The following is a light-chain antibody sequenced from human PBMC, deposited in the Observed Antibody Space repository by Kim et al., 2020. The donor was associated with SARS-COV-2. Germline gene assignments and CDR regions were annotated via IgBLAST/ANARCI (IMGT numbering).Light chain of an antibody. CDR1: SGNIANNF. Sequence: KAITLSCARSSGNIANNFVQWYQQRPGSAPITMIFENSQRPSGVPDRFSASIDSSSNSASLTISGLKTEDEADYYCQYFDGSNRGVFGTGTKVTVL. CDR2: ENS. V-gene: IGLV6-57*03. CDR3: QYFDGSNRGV. J-gene: IGLJ1*01.